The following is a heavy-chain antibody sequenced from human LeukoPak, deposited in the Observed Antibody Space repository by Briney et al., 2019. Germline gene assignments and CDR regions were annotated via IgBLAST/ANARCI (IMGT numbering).Heavy chain of an antibody. V-gene: IGHV4-59*12. CDR2: IYYSGST. J-gene: IGHJ6*03. CDR1: GGSISSYY. D-gene: IGHD6-13*01. Sequence: SETLSLTCSVSGGSISSYYWSWIRQPPGKGLEWIGYIYYSGSTNYNPSLKSRVTISVDTPKNQFSLKLSSVTAADTAVYYCARASIAAAGTIYYYYYYMDVWGKGTTVTISS. CDR3: ARASIAAAGTIYYYYYYMDV.